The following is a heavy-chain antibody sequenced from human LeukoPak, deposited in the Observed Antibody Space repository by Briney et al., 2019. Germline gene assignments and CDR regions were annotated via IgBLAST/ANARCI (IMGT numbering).Heavy chain of an antibody. CDR1: GYTFTSYG. D-gene: IGHD3-22*01. CDR3: ARAMFYYDSSGYSTFAFDI. V-gene: IGHV1-18*01. CDR2: ISAYNGNT. J-gene: IGHJ3*02. Sequence: ASVTVSCTASGYTFTSYGISWVRQAPGQGLEWMGWISAYNGNTNYAQKLQGGVTMTTDTSTSTAYMELRSLRSDDTAVYYCARAMFYYDSSGYSTFAFDIWGQGTMVTVSS.